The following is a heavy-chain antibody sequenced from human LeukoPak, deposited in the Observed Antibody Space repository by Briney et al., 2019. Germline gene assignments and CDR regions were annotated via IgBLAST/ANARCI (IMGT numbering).Heavy chain of an antibody. CDR3: ARDLGRFLEWLSKPSYFDY. J-gene: IGHJ4*02. CDR1: GFTFDDYG. D-gene: IGHD3-3*01. CDR2: INWNGGST. Sequence: GGSLRLSCAVSGFTFDDYGMSWVRQAPGKGLEWVSGINWNGGSTGYADSVKGRFTISRDNAKNSLYLQMNSLRAEDTALYYCARDLGRFLEWLSKPSYFDYWGQGTLVTVSS. V-gene: IGHV3-20*04.